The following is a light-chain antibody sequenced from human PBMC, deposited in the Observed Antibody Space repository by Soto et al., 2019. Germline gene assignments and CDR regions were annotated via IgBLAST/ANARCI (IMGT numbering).Light chain of an antibody. Sequence: VLTQPPSASGTPGQRVTISCSGSPSNVGNSGVNWYQQVPGAAPKLLINGNSQRRSGVPERFSASKSATSASLAISGVQSEDEADYFCAAWDDSLNGVVFGGGTKVTVL. J-gene: IGLJ3*02. CDR1: PSNVGNSG. CDR2: GNS. CDR3: AAWDDSLNGVV. V-gene: IGLV1-44*01.